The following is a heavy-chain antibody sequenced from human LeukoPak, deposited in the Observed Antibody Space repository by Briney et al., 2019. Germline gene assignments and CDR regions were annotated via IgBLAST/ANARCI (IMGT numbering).Heavy chain of an antibody. J-gene: IGHJ4*02. CDR3: ARAQESTMVRGVINYFDY. V-gene: IGHV3-66*01. Sequence: GSLRLSCAASGSTVSSNYMSWVRQAPGKGLEWVSVIYSGGSTYYADSLKGRFTISRDNSKNTLYLQMNSLRAEDTAVYYCARAQESTMVRGVINYFDYWGQGTLVTVSS. CDR1: GSTVSSNY. D-gene: IGHD3-10*01. CDR2: IYSGGST.